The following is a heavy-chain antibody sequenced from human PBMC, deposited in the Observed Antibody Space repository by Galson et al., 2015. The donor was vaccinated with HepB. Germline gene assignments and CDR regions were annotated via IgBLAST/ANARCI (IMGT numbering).Heavy chain of an antibody. J-gene: IGHJ4*02. V-gene: IGHV3-7*01. CDR2: IKQDGSEI. CDR3: ARAQTCSGTSCVTYYVDY. D-gene: IGHD2-2*01. Sequence: SLRLSCAASGFTFSSYWMSWVRQAPGKGLEWVANIKQDGSEIYYVDSVKGRFTVSRDNAKNSLYLQMNSLRAEDTALYYCARAQTCSGTSCVTYYVDYWGQGTLVTVSS. CDR1: GFTFSSYW.